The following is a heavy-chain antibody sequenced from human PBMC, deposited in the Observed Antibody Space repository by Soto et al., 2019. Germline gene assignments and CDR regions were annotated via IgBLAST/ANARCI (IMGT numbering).Heavy chain of an antibody. J-gene: IGHJ4*02. D-gene: IGHD5-18*01. CDR2: IYYSGST. CDR3: ARFNTAMVTIDY. CDR1: GGSISSGEYY. V-gene: IGHV4-30-4*01. Sequence: SETLSLTCTVSGGSISSGEYYWSWIRQTPGKGLEWIGYIYYSGSTYYNPSLKSRVFISVDTSKNLFSLKLSSVTAADTAVYYCARFNTAMVTIDYWGQGTLVTVS.